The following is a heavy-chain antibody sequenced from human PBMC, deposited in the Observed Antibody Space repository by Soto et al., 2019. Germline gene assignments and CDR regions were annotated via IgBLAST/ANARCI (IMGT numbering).Heavy chain of an antibody. Sequence: SGGSLRLSFAASGFAFSSYGMHWVRQAPGKGLEWVAVIWYDGSNKYYADSVKGRFTISRDNSKNTLYLQMNSLRAEDTAVYYCARGLGHRSGWYNWFDPWGQVTLVTVSS. CDR3: ARGLGHRSGWYNWFDP. J-gene: IGHJ5*02. V-gene: IGHV3-33*01. CDR2: IWYDGSNK. CDR1: GFAFSSYG. D-gene: IGHD6-19*01.